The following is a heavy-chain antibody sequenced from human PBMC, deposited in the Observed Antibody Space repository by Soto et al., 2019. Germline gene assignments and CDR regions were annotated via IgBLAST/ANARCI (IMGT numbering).Heavy chain of an antibody. CDR2: IVPLLGLT. J-gene: IGHJ4*02. CDR3: ATEKYGAGRVGVYF. Sequence: QVPLVQSGAEVKKPGSSVKVSCEASGGTSTIYTITWVRQAPGQGLAWMGRIVPLLGLTNYARDFQDSFTITADSSTRTAYMELSSLRFDATAVYFCATEKYGAGRVGVYFWAQGTQVTVSS. V-gene: IGHV1-69*08. CDR1: GGTSTIYT. D-gene: IGHD1-26*01.